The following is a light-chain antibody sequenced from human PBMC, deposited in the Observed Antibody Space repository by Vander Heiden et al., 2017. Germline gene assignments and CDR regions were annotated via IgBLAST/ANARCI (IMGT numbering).Light chain of an antibody. J-gene: IGKJ1*01. CDR3: QQYGSSPAT. CDR1: QSVSRSY. CDR2: GAS. Sequence: EIVLTPSPGTLSLSPGERATLSCRASQSVSRSYLAWYQQKPGQAPRLLIYGASSRATGIPDRFSGSGSGTDFTLTISRLEPEDFAVYYCQQYGSSPATFGQGTKVEIK. V-gene: IGKV3-20*01.